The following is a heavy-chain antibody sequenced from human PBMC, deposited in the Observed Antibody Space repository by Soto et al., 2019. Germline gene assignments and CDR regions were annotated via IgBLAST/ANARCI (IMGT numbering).Heavy chain of an antibody. V-gene: IGHV3-33*01. J-gene: IGHJ6*02. CDR2: IWYDGSNK. Sequence: GSLRLSCAASGFTFSSHGMHWVRESPGKGLEWVAVIWYDGSNKYYADSVKGRFTISRDNSKNTLYLQMNSLRAEDTAVYYCARVRDDSSGYWNYGMDVWGQGTTVTVSS. D-gene: IGHD3-22*01. CDR3: ARVRDDSSGYWNYGMDV. CDR1: GFTFSSHG.